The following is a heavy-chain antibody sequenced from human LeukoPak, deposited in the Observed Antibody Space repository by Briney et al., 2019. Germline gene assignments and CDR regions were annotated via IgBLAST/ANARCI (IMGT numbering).Heavy chain of an antibody. V-gene: IGHV3-48*04. CDR2: ISSSSSSTI. CDR1: GFTFSSYS. Sequence: GGSLRLSCAASGFTFSSYSMNWVRQAPGKGLEWVSYISSSSSSTIYYADSVKGRFTISRDNAKNSLYLQMNSLRAEDTAVYYCAREMADILTGYPAPNDYWGQGTLVTVSS. CDR3: AREMADILTGYPAPNDY. D-gene: IGHD3-9*01. J-gene: IGHJ4*02.